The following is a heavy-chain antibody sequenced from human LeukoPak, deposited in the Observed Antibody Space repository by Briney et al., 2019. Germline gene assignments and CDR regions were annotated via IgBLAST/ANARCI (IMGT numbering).Heavy chain of an antibody. D-gene: IGHD6-13*01. CDR3: ARHAGGIAAAGTRPLDY. CDR1: GASFSSSTYY. V-gene: IGHV4-39*01. CDR2: IYYSGST. J-gene: IGHJ4*02. Sequence: SETLSLTCTVSGASFSSSTYYWGWIRQPPGKGLEWIGSIYYSGSTYYNPSLKSRVTMSVDTSKNQFSLKLSSVTAADTAVYYCARHAGGIAAAGTRPLDYWGQGTLVTVSS.